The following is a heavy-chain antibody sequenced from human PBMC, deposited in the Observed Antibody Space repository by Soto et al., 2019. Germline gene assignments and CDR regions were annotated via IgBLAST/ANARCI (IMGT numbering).Heavy chain of an antibody. J-gene: IGHJ6*02. CDR1: GSLPVGSLSTYF. CDR2: INHSGSP. Sequence: PSETLSVTCGLSGSLPVGSLSTYFWTWIRQPPGKGLEWIGEINHSGSPNYSPSLRGRVTISLDTSKKQFSLNLSSVTAADTAVYFCARARFSQWSQDYYGLDVWGQGTTVTV. CDR3: ARARFSQWSQDYYGLDV. D-gene: IGHD3-3*01. V-gene: IGHV4-34*01.